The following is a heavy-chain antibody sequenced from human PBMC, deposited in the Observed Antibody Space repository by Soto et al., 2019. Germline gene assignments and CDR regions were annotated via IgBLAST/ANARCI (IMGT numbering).Heavy chain of an antibody. CDR3: ARVIMGASFDF. CDR1: GCTFGYDG. V-gene: IGHV3-7*04. J-gene: IGHJ4*02. Sequence: GGSRRLSWAASGCTFGYDGMSGVRQAPGKGLEWVANIKQDGREKYYVDSVKGRFTISRDNVKNSLYLQMNSLRAEDTAVYYCARVIMGASFDFWGQGP. D-gene: IGHD1-26*01. CDR2: IKQDGREK.